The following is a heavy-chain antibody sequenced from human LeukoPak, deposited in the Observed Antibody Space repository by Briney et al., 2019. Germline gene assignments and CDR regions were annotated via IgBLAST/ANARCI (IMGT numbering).Heavy chain of an antibody. CDR1: GFTFSSYW. CDR2: LNSDGSGT. Sequence: PGGSLRLSCAASGFTFSSYWMHWVRQAPGKGLVWVSRLNSDGSGTTYADSVKGRFTISRDNAKTTLYLQMNSLTVEDTAVYYCARDQAYFDYWGQGTLVTVSS. CDR3: ARDQAYFDY. J-gene: IGHJ4*02. V-gene: IGHV3-74*01.